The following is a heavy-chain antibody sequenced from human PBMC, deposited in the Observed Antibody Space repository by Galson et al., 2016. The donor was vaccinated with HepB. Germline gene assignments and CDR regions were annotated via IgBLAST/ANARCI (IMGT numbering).Heavy chain of an antibody. D-gene: IGHD2-8*01. CDR3: ARRRPYLGNGVLDF. CDR2: INHDGTT. Sequence: ATLSLTCGVSGGFFRGYYWSWIRQSPGRGPEWIGEINHDGTTDNNPSLESRVTISVQTSKKQFSLKLTSVTAADTAVYFYARRRPYLGNGVLDFWGQGTMATVSS. CDR1: GGFFRGYY. J-gene: IGHJ4*02. V-gene: IGHV4-34*01.